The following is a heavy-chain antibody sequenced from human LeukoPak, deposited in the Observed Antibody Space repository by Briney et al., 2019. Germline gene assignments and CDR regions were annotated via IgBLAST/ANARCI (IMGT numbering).Heavy chain of an antibody. CDR1: GGTFSSYA. CDR3: ARGPTLTGDTIYNWFDP. D-gene: IGHD7-27*01. J-gene: IGHJ5*02. V-gene: IGHV1-69*13. CDR2: IIPIFGTA. Sequence: SVKVSCKASGGTFSSYAISWVRQAPGQGLEWMGGIIPIFGTANYAQKFQGRVTITADESTSTAYMELSSLRSGDTAVYYCARGPTLTGDTIYNWFDPWGQGTLVTVSS.